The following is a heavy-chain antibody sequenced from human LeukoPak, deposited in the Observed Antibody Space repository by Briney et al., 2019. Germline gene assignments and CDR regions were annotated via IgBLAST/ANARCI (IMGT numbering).Heavy chain of an antibody. J-gene: IGHJ4*02. Sequence: GGSLRLSCAASGFTVSSNYISWVRQAPGKGLEWVSVIYSGGNTYYADSVKGRFTISRDNSKNTLYLQMNSLRAEDTAVYYCARDNTEDCSSTSCRKFDYWGQGTLVTVSS. CDR2: IYSGGNT. D-gene: IGHD2-2*01. CDR3: ARDNTEDCSSTSCRKFDY. V-gene: IGHV3-53*01. CDR1: GFTVSSNY.